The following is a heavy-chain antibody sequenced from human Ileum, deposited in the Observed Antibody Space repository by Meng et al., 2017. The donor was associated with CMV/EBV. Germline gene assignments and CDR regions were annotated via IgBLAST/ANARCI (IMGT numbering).Heavy chain of an antibody. J-gene: IGHJ6*02. CDR3: ANQLPWNYFYGMAV. CDR1: GFTFSSSN. V-gene: IGHV3-21*01. D-gene: IGHD2-2*01. CDR2: ISSTGTYI. Sequence: GGSLRLSCAASGFTFSSSNMNWVRQAPGKGLEWVSSISSTGTYIYYADSLKGRFTISRDNAKNSLYLQMNGLRAEDSAVYYCANQLPWNYFYGMAVWGQGTTVTVSS.